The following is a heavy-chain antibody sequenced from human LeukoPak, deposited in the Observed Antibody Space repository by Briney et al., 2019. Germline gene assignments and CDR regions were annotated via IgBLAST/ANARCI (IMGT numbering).Heavy chain of an antibody. J-gene: IGHJ4*02. V-gene: IGHV3-21*01. CDR2: ISSSSSYI. D-gene: IGHD3-22*01. Sequence: GGSLRLSCAASGFTFSSYSMNWVRQAPGKGREWVSSISSSSSYIYYADSVKGRFTISRDNSKNTLYLQMNSLRAEDTAVYYCARAIPNYYDSSGYEGYWGQGTLVTVSS. CDR3: ARAIPNYYDSSGYEGY. CDR1: GFTFSSYS.